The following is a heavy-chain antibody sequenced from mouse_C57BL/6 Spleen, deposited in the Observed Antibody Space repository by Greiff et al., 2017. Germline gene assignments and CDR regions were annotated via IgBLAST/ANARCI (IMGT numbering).Heavy chain of an antibody. J-gene: IGHJ3*01. D-gene: IGHD1-1*01. CDR2: IDPETGGT. V-gene: IGHV1-15*01. Sequence: VQRVESGAELVRPGASVTLSCKASGYTFTDYEMHWVKQTPVHGLEWIGAIDPETGGTAYNQKFKGKAILTADQSSSTAYMELRSLTSEDSAVYYCTENYYGSSYGFAYWGQGTLVTVSA. CDR1: GYTFTDYE. CDR3: TENYYGSSYGFAY.